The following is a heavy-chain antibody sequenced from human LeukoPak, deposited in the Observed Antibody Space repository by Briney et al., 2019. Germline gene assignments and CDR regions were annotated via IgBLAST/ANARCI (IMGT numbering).Heavy chain of an antibody. Sequence: GGSLRLSCAASRFTFSSYSMNWVRQAPGKGLEWVSSITSSSTYIYYADSVKGRFTISRDNAKNSLYLQMNSLRAEDTAVYYCARVPLSYEWGHWFDPWGQGTLVTVSS. CDR2: ITSSSTYI. D-gene: IGHD3-16*01. CDR1: RFTFSSYS. CDR3: ARVPLSYEWGHWFDP. J-gene: IGHJ5*02. V-gene: IGHV3-21*01.